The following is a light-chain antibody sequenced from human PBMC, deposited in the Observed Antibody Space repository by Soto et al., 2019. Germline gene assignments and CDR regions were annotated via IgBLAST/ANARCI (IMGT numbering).Light chain of an antibody. CDR2: AAS. V-gene: IGKV1-39*01. J-gene: IGKJ5*01. CDR1: QSIRYY. CDR3: QQSHSNAIT. Sequence: DIQMTQSPSSLSASVGDRVSITCRASQSIRYYLNWYQQKPGKDPKLLINAASILQSGVPSRFSDSGSGTDFTLTISILQPEDSATYYCQQSHSNAITFGQGTRLEIK.